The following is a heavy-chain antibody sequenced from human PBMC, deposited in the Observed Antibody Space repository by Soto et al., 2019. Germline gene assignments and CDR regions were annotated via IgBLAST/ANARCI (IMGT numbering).Heavy chain of an antibody. CDR1: GGSISSYY. V-gene: IGHV4-59*12. CDR3: ARDLWGYCGADCYPLDV. D-gene: IGHD2-21*02. J-gene: IGHJ6*02. CDR2: IYYSRRN. Sequence: SETLSLTCTVSGGSISSYYWSWIRQPPGKGLEWIGYIYYSRRNNYNPSLKSRKTISVDTSKNQLYLKLSNETAADSAVYYCARDLWGYCGADCYPLDVWGQGTTVTVS.